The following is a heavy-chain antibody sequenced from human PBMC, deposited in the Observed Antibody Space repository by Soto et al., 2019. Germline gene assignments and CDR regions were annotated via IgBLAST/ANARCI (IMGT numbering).Heavy chain of an antibody. CDR3: AREISSGYYFRSQTAFDI. CDR1: GGSFSGYY. V-gene: IGHV4-34*01. D-gene: IGHD3-22*01. CDR2: INHSGST. J-gene: IGHJ3*02. Sequence: SETLSLTCAVYGGSFSGYYWSWIRQPPGKGLEWIGEINHSGSTNYNPSLKSRVTISVDTSKNQFSLKLSSVTAADTAVYYCAREISSGYYFRSQTAFDIWGQGTMVTVSS.